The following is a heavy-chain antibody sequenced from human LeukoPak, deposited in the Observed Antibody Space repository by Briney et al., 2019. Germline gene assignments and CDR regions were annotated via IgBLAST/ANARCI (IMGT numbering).Heavy chain of an antibody. J-gene: IGHJ4*02. D-gene: IGHD3-9*01. V-gene: IGHV3-64D*06. Sequence: GGSLRLSCSASGFTFSSYAMHWVRQAPGKGLEYVSAISSNGGSTYYADSVKGRFTIFRDNSKNTLYLQMSSLRAEDTAVYYCVKDYDILTGYLDYWGQGTLVTVSS. CDR3: VKDYDILTGYLDY. CDR1: GFTFSSYA. CDR2: ISSNGGST.